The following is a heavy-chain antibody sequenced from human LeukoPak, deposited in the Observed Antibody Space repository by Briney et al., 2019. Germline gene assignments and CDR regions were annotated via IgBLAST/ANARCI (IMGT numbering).Heavy chain of an antibody. V-gene: IGHV3-15*01. CDR3: TTLGQRDYFSY. CDR2: IKSKTDGGTT. Sequence: GGSLRLSCAASGVNFINVWMSWVRQAPEKGLEWVGRIKSKTDGGTTDYAAPVKGRFTISRDESKNTLYLQMNSLTTEDTAVYYCTTLGQRDYFSYWGQGTLVTVSS. CDR1: GVNFINVW. J-gene: IGHJ4*02.